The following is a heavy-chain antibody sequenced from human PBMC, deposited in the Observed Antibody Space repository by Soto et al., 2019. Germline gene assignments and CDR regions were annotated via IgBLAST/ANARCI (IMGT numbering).Heavy chain of an antibody. D-gene: IGHD2-15*01. V-gene: IGHV4-39*01. CDR1: GGSISSSSYY. CDR2: IHYSGST. Sequence: NPSETLSLTCTVSGGSISSSSYYWGWIRQPPGKGLEWIGSIHYSGSTYYNPSLKSRVTISVDTSKNQFSLKLSSVTAADTAVYYCARHTPAISISDHWGQGTLVTVSS. CDR3: ARHTPAISISDH. J-gene: IGHJ4*02.